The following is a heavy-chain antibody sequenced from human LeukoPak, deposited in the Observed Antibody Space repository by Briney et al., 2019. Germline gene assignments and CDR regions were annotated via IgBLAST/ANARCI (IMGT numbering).Heavy chain of an antibody. J-gene: IGHJ4*02. D-gene: IGHD6-6*01. V-gene: IGHV1-18*01. CDR2: ISAYNGNT. CDR3: ARDFAARPGDY. Sequence: GSVKVSCKASGYTFTSYGISWVRQAPEQGLEWMVWISAYNGNTTYAQTLQGRVTMTTDTSTSTPYMELRSLRSDDTAVYYCARDFAARPGDYWGQGTLVTVSS. CDR1: GYTFTSYG.